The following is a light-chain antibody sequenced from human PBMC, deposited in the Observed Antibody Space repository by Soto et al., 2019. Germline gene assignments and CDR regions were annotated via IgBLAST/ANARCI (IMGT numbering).Light chain of an antibody. Sequence: QSELPQQASVAGSPGQSITISCTGTVSVVGGYNYVSWNQQHPGKGPKLMIYEVSNRPSGVSNRFSGSKSGNTATLTISGLQAEDEADYYCSSYTSNTTRVFGTGTKVTVL. CDR3: SSYTSNTTRV. V-gene: IGLV2-14*03. J-gene: IGLJ1*01. CDR2: EVS. CDR1: VSVVGGYNY.